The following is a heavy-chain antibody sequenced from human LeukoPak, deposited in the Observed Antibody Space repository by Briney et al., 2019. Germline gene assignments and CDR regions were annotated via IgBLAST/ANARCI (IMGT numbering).Heavy chain of an antibody. J-gene: IGHJ6*03. D-gene: IGHD2-21*01. CDR1: GGSISRGTYY. V-gene: IGHV4-39*07. Sequence: SETLSLTCTVSGGSISRGTYYWGWIRQPPGKGLEWLGSIYYSGSTHHNPSLKSRVTISVDTSKNQFSLKLSSVTAADTAVYYCARKFAVVIAPPYYMDVWGKGTTVTVSS. CDR2: IYYSGST. CDR3: ARKFAVVIAPPYYMDV.